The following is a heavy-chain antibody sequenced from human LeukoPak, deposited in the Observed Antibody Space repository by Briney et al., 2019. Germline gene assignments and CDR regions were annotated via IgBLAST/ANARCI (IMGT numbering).Heavy chain of an antibody. CDR1: GFTFSSYG. V-gene: IGHV3-48*01. Sequence: GGSLRLSCAASGFTFSSYGMTWVRQAPGKGLEWVSYISSSSSTIYYADSVKGRFTISRDNAKNSLFLQMNSLRAEDTAVYYCARDKIVGATVLDYWGQGSLVTVSS. D-gene: IGHD1-26*01. CDR3: ARDKIVGATVLDY. CDR2: ISSSSSTI. J-gene: IGHJ4*02.